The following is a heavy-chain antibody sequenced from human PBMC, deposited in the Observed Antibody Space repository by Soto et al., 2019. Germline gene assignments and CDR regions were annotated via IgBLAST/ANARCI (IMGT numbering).Heavy chain of an antibody. J-gene: IGHJ6*03. CDR2: ISGSGAST. CDR1: GFTFSSYA. V-gene: IGHV3-23*01. CDR3: AKGSSSSWTYFYYYYMDV. Sequence: GGSLILSCAASGFTFSSYAMNWVRQAPGKGLEWVSFISGSGASTYSADSVKGRFTISRDNSENMLYLQMNSLRAEDTAVYYCAKGSSSSWTYFYYYYMDVWGKGTTVTVSS. D-gene: IGHD6-13*01.